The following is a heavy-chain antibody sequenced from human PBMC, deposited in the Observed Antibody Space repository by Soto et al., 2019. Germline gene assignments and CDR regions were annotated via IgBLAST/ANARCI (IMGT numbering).Heavy chain of an antibody. CDR1: GFTFSRFE. D-gene: IGHD3-10*01. J-gene: IGHJ4*02. CDR2: ISSSGSTA. V-gene: IGHV3-48*03. Sequence: GGSLRLSXAASGFTFSRFELHWVRQAPGKGLEWISYISSSGSTAYYASSVEGRFTISRDNANNSVYLQMDSLRAEDTALYYCTRAAWFPYLSFYWGQGALVTVS. CDR3: TRAAWFPYLSFY.